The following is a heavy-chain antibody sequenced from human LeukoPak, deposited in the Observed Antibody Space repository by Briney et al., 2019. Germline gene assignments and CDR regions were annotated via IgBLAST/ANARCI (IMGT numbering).Heavy chain of an antibody. CDR1: GGTFSSYA. V-gene: IGHV1-69*04. D-gene: IGHD3-9*01. Sequence: ASVKVSCKASGGTFSSYAISWVRQAPGQGLEWMGRIIPILGIANYAQKFQGRVTITADKSTSTAYMELSSLRSEDTAVYYCARDLYDILTGYAPARFDYWGQGTLVTVSS. CDR2: IIPILGIA. CDR3: ARDLYDILTGYAPARFDY. J-gene: IGHJ4*02.